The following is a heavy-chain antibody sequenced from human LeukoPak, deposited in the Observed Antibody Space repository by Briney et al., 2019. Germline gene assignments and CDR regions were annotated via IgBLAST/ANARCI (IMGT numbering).Heavy chain of an antibody. D-gene: IGHD4-23*01. Sequence: SETLSLTCAVSGGSISSFHWSWIRQPAGKGLEWIGHIFTGGTTNYNPSLKSRLTMSLDTSKNQFSLNLRSVTAADTAVYYCARVPLGRWYFDPWGQGTPVTVSS. V-gene: IGHV4-59*10. CDR3: ARVPLGRWYFDP. J-gene: IGHJ5*02. CDR2: IFTGGTT. CDR1: GGSISSFH.